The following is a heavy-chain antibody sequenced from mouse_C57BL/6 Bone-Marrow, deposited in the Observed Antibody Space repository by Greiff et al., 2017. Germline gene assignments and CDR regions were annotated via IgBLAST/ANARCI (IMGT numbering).Heavy chain of an antibody. CDR2: IDPSDSYT. CDR3: ARECYCEVHFDY. D-gene: IGHD2-12*01. Sequence: VQLQQPGAELVMPGASVKLSCKASGYTFTSYWMHWVKQRPGQGLEWIGEIDPSDSYTNYNQKFKGKSTLTVDKSTSTAYMQLSSLTSEDSAVYDGARECYCEVHFDYWGQGTTLTVSS. V-gene: IGHV1-69*01. J-gene: IGHJ2*01. CDR1: GYTFTSYW.